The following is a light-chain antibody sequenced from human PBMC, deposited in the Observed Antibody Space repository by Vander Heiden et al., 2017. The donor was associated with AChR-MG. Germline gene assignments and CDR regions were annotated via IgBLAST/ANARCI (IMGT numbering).Light chain of an antibody. V-gene: IGKV3-20*01. CDR3: QQYGSSPGT. Sequence: EIVLTQSPGTLSLSPGERATLSCRASQSVSSSYLAWYQQKPGQAPRLLIYGASGTDFTLTISRLEPEDFAVYYCQQYGSSPGTFGQGIKVEIK. CDR1: QSVSSSY. J-gene: IGKJ1*01. CDR2: GA.